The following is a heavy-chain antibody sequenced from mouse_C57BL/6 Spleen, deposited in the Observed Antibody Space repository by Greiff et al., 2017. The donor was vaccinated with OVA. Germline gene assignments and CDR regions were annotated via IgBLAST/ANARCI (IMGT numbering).Heavy chain of an antibody. D-gene: IGHD2-4*01. J-gene: IGHJ4*01. CDR1: GYTFTSYW. CDR3: ARPLYDYDPYYAMDY. CDR2: IHPNSGST. Sequence: VQLQQPGAELVKPGASVKLSCKASGYTFTSYWMHWVKQRPGQGLEWIGMIHPNSGSTNYNEKFKSKATLTVDKSSSTAYMQLSSLTSEDSAVYYCARPLYDYDPYYAMDYWGQGTSVTVSS. V-gene: IGHV1-64*01.